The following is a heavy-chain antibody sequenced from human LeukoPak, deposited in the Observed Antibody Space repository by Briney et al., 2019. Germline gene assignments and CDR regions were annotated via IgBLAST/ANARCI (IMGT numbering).Heavy chain of an antibody. Sequence: ASVKVSCKASGYTFTSYYMHWVRQAPGQGLEWMGIISPSGGSTSYAQKFQGRVTMTRDTSTSTVYMELSSLRSEDTAVYYCARDFDGYSISPYFDYWGQGTLVTVSS. D-gene: IGHD5-24*01. CDR1: GYTFTSYY. J-gene: IGHJ4*02. CDR2: ISPSGGST. CDR3: ARDFDGYSISPYFDY. V-gene: IGHV1-46*01.